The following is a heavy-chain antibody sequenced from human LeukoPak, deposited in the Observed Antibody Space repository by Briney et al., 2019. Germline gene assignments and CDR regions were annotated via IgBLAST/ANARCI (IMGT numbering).Heavy chain of an antibody. D-gene: IGHD3-10*01. J-gene: IGHJ6*02. V-gene: IGHV3-7*01. CDR3: ASTVTMVRGARPYNYYGMDV. CDR1: GFTFSSYW. Sequence: GGSLRLSCAASGFTFSSYWMSWVRQAPGKGLEWVANIKQDGSEKYYVDSVKGRFTISRDNAKNSLYLQMNSLRAEDTAVYYCASTVTMVRGARPYNYYGMDVWGQGTTVTVSS. CDR2: IKQDGSEK.